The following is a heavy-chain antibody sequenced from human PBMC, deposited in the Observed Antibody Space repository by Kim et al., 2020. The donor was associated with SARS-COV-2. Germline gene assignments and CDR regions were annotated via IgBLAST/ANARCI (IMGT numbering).Heavy chain of an antibody. V-gene: IGHV1-69*13. CDR2: IIPIFGTA. Sequence: SVKVSCKASGGTFSSYAISWVRQAPGQGLEWMGGIIPIFGTANYAQKFQGRVTITADESTSTAYMELSSLRSEDTAVYYCARDTGITIFGVVSDAFDIWGQGTMVTVSS. CDR3: ARDTGITIFGVVSDAFDI. D-gene: IGHD3-3*01. J-gene: IGHJ3*02. CDR1: GGTFSSYA.